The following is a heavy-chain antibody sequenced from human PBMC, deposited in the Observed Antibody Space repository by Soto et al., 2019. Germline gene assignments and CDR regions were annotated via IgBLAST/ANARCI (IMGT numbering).Heavy chain of an antibody. CDR1: GGTFNSYG. J-gene: IGHJ6*02. CDR2: IIPFFGPS. V-gene: IGHV1-69*01. Sequence: QVQLVQSGAEVKKPGSSVKVSCKTSGGTFNSYGITWVRQAPGQGLEWMGGIIPFFGPSHYAQKFQGRVTITADESTSTAYMELSSXXYEDTAVYYCARGSNSGYYYGLDVWGXGXXVTVSS. CDR3: ARGSNSGYYYGLDV. D-gene: IGHD3-10*01.